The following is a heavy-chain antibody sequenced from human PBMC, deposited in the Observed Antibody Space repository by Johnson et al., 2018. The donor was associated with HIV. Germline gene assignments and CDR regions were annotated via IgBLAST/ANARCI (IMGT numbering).Heavy chain of an antibody. CDR2: ISYDGSNK. V-gene: IGHV3-30-3*01. CDR3: ARAVRVGATTNSAFDF. J-gene: IGHJ3*01. D-gene: IGHD1-26*01. Sequence: QEKLVESGGGVVQPGRSLRLSCAASGFTFSSYAMHWVRQAPGKGLEWVAVISYDGSNKYYADSVKGRFTISRDNSKNTLYLQMNSLRAEDTAVYYCARAVRVGATTNSAFDFWGQGTMVTVSS. CDR1: GFTFSSYA.